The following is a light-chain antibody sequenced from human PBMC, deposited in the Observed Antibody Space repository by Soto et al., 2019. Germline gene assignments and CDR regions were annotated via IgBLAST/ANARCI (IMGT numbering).Light chain of an antibody. CDR3: QQRSDWPLT. CDR1: QTIISNY. V-gene: IGKV3-11*01. Sequence: EIVLTQSPGTLSLSPGERATLSCRASQTIISNYLAWYQQRPGQAPRLLIYGASKRATGIPARFSGRGSGTDFTLTISSLEPEDFAVYYCQQRSDWPLTFGGGTKVDIK. CDR2: GAS. J-gene: IGKJ4*01.